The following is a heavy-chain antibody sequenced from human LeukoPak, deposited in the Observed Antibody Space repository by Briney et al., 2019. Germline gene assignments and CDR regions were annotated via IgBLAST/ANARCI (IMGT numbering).Heavy chain of an antibody. J-gene: IGHJ5*02. Sequence: PGGSLRLSCAASGFTFSTYWMSWVRQAPGKGLEWVVNIKQDGSEKYYVDSVKGRFTISRDNARNSLDLQMNSLRVEDTAVYYCARDEDKRLPINYFDPWGQGTLVTVSS. CDR2: IKQDGSEK. V-gene: IGHV3-7*01. CDR1: GFTFSTYW. D-gene: IGHD2-15*01. CDR3: ARDEDKRLPINYFDP.